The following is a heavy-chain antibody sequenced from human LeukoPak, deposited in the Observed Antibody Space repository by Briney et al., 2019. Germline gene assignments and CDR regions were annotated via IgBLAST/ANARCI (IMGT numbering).Heavy chain of an antibody. V-gene: IGHV1-2*02. CDR1: GYTFTNYG. D-gene: IGHD6-13*01. J-gene: IGHJ6*03. Sequence: GASVKVSCKASGYTFTNYGISWVRQAPGQGLEWMGWINPNSGGTNYAQKFQGRVTMTRDTSISTAYMGLSRLRSDDTAVYYCARTFSSSWYERRYYYYMDVWGKGTTVTVSS. CDR2: INPNSGGT. CDR3: ARTFSSSWYERRYYYYMDV.